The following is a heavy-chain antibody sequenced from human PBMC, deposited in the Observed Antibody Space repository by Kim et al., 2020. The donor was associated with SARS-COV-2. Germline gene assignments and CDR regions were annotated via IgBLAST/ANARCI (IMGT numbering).Heavy chain of an antibody. D-gene: IGHD3-10*01. CDR2: ISSSGSTI. V-gene: IGHV3-11*04. CDR3: AGINYYGSGSYSNFDY. J-gene: IGHJ4*02. CDR1: GFTFSDYY. Sequence: GGSLRLSCAASGFTFSDYYMSWIRQAPGKGLEWVSYISSSGSTIYYADSVKGRFTISRDNAKNSLYLQMNSLRAEDTAVYYCAGINYYGSGSYSNFDYWGQGTLVTVSS.